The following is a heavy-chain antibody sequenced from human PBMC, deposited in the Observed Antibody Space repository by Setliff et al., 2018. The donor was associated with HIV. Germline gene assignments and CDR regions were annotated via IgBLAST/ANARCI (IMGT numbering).Heavy chain of an antibody. Sequence: PGESLKISCAASGFTFSSYSMNWVRQAPGKGLEWVSSISSSSSYKYYADSVKGRFTISRDNAKNSLYLQMNSLRAEDTAVYYCARGYYDSSGYYYPFDYWGQGTLVTVSS. CDR3: ARGYYDSSGYYYPFDY. D-gene: IGHD3-22*01. V-gene: IGHV3-21*01. CDR1: GFTFSSYS. CDR2: ISSSSSYK. J-gene: IGHJ4*02.